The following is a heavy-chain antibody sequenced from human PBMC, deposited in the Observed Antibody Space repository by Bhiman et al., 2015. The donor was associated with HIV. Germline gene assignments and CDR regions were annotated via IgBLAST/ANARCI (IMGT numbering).Heavy chain of an antibody. V-gene: IGHV3-30*18. D-gene: IGHD3-10*01. J-gene: IGHJ6*03. Sequence: VQLLESGGGLVQPGGSLRLSCAASGFTFSSYGMHWVRQAPGKGLEWVAVMSYDGSNKYYADSVKGRFTISRDNSKNTLYLQMNSLRADDTAVYYCAKDLMGRGNYYYYYYMDVWGKGTTVTVSS. CDR1: GFTFSSYG. CDR2: MSYDGSNK. CDR3: AKDLMGRGNYYYYYYMDV.